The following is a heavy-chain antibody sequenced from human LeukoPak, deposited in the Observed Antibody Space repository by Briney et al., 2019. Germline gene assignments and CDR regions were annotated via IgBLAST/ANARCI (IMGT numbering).Heavy chain of an antibody. Sequence: SETLSLTCTVSGGSISSYYWSWIRQPAGKGLEWIGRIYTSGSTNYNPSLKSRVTMSVDTSKNQFSLKLSSVTAADTAVYYCARAVGSGSFQTYYYYMDVWGKGITVTISS. V-gene: IGHV4-4*07. J-gene: IGHJ6*03. D-gene: IGHD3-10*01. CDR3: ARAVGSGSFQTYYYYMDV. CDR1: GGSISSYY. CDR2: IYTSGST.